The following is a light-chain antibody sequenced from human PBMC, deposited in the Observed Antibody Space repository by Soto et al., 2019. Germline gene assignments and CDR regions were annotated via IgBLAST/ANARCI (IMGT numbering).Light chain of an antibody. V-gene: IGLV1-40*01. CDR1: SSNIGAGYD. CDR3: QSYDSSLSGSNV. Sequence: QSVLTQPPSVSGAPGQRVTISCTGSSSNIGAGYDVPWYRQLPGTAPKLLIYGNSNRPSGVPDRFSGSKSGTSASLAITGLQAEDEADYYCQSYDSSLSGSNVFGTGTKVTVL. J-gene: IGLJ1*01. CDR2: GNS.